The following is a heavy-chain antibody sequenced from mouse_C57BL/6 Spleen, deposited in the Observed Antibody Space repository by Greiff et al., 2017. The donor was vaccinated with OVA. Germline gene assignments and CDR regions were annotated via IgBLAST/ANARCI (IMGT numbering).Heavy chain of an antibody. D-gene: IGHD3-2*02. V-gene: IGHV1-26*01. J-gene: IGHJ2*01. CDR3: ARARQLRLPYYFDY. Sequence: EVQLQQSGPELVKPGASVKISCKASGYTFTDYYMNWVKQSHGKSLEWIGDINPNNGGTSYNQKFKGKATLTVDKSSSTAYMELRSLTSEDSAVYYCARARQLRLPYYFDYWGQGTTLTVSS. CDR1: GYTFTDYY. CDR2: INPNNGGT.